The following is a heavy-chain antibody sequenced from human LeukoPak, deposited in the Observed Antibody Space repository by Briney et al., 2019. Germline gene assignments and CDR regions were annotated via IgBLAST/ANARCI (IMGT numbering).Heavy chain of an antibody. CDR1: GFTVSSNY. CDR3: ARDSNKRDYGEV. Sequence: GGSLRLSCAASGFTVSSNYMSWVRQAPGKGLEWVSVIYSGGSTYYADSVKGRFTISRDNSKNTLYLQMNSLRAEDTAVYYCARDSNKRDYGEVWGQGTLVTVSS. CDR2: IYSGGST. V-gene: IGHV3-53*01. J-gene: IGHJ4*02. D-gene: IGHD4-17*01.